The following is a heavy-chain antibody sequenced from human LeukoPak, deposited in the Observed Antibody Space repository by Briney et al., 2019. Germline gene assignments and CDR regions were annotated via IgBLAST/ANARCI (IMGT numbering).Heavy chain of an antibody. V-gene: IGHV3-7*04. CDR3: ARGYTRRRYGRLDYYYGMDV. Sequence: GGSLRLSCAASGFTFSSYAMSWVRQAPGKGLEWVANIKQDGSEKYYVDSVKGRFTISRDNAKNSLYLQMNSLRAEDTAVYYCARGYTRRRYGRLDYYYGMDVWGQGTTVTVSS. CDR2: IKQDGSEK. CDR1: GFTFSSYA. D-gene: IGHD1-14*01. J-gene: IGHJ6*02.